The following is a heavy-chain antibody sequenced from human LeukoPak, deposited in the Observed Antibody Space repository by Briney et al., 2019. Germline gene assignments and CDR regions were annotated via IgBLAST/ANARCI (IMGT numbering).Heavy chain of an antibody. CDR3: AKARIAVAGRGYYFDY. V-gene: IGHV3-23*01. Sequence: GGSLRLSCAASGFTFSSYAMSWVRQAPGKGLEWVSAISGSGGSTYYADSVKGQFTISRDNSKNTLYLQMNSLRAEDTAVYYCAKARIAVAGRGYYFDYWGQGTLVTVSS. CDR2: ISGSGGST. D-gene: IGHD6-19*01. J-gene: IGHJ4*02. CDR1: GFTFSSYA.